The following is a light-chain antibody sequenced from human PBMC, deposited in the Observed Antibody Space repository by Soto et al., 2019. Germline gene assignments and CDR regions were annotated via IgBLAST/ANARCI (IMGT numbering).Light chain of an antibody. CDR1: QSLSGNY. J-gene: IGKJ5*01. V-gene: IGKV3-20*01. CDR2: AAS. Sequence: EIVLTQSPGTLSLSPGERVTLSCRASQSLSGNYVSWYQQKPGHAPMLLIYAASNRATGIPDMFSGGGSGTEFALTINRLEPEDFAVYYCQQYDHSPITFGQGTRLEIK. CDR3: QQYDHSPIT.